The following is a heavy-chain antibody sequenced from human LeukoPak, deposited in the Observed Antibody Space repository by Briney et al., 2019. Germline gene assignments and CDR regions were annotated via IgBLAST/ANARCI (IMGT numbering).Heavy chain of an antibody. J-gene: IGHJ4*02. D-gene: IGHD1-26*01. CDR1: GYTFTGYY. V-gene: IGHV1-2*02. Sequence: ASVKVSCKASGYTFTGYYMHWVRQAPGQGLEWMGWINPNSGGTNYAQKFQGRVTMTRDTSVSTAYMELSRLRSDDTAAYYCARGWVGATIYFDYWGQGTLVTVSS. CDR2: INPNSGGT. CDR3: ARGWVGATIYFDY.